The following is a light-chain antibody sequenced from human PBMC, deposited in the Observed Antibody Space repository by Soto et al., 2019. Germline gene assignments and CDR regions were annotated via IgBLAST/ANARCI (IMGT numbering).Light chain of an antibody. V-gene: IGKV3-20*01. CDR1: QSVGGSY. Sequence: EIVLTQSPGTLSLSPGERATLSCRASQSVGGSYLAWYQKQHGQAPRLLIYGASSRATGIPDRFSGSGSGTDFTLTISRLEPEDFAVYYCHQYGTSARTFGQGTKLEIK. CDR3: HQYGTSART. J-gene: IGKJ2*01. CDR2: GAS.